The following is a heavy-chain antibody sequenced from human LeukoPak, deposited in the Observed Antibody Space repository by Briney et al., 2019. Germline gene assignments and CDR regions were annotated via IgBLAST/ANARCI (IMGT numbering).Heavy chain of an antibody. CDR2: IKQDGSEK. V-gene: IGHV3-7*01. J-gene: IGHJ4*02. CDR3: VRGPYALY. CDR1: GFTFSDYW. Sequence: GGSLRLSCEASGFTFSDYWLSWVRQAPGKGLEWVANIKQDGSEKNYVDSVKGRFTISRDNAKNSLYLHMNSLRAEDTAVYYCVRGPYALYWGQGTPVSVSS. D-gene: IGHD2-2*01.